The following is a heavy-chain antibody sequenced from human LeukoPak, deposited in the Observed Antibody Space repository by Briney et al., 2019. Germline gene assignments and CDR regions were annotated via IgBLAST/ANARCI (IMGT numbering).Heavy chain of an antibody. CDR1: GGSFSGYF. V-gene: IGHV4-34*01. CDR2: INHSGST. Sequence: SEILSLTCAVYGGSFSGYFWSWIRQPPGKGLEWIGEINHSGSTNYNPSLKSRVTISVDTSKNQFSLKLSSVTAADTAVYSCARGLTTVTTFNWFDPWGQGTLVAVSS. J-gene: IGHJ5*02. D-gene: IGHD4-17*01. CDR3: ARGLTTVTTFNWFDP.